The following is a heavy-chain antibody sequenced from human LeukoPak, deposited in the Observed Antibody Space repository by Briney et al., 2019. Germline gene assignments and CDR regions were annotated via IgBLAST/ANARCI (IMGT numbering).Heavy chain of an antibody. CDR2: IKQDGSQK. Sequence: GGSLRLSCGASEFTFGSYWMSWVRQAPGKGLEWVANIKQDGSQKYYVDSVKGRFTISRDNAKNSLYLQMTSLRAEDTAVCYCARVFYYGSRYYYMDVWGKGTTVIISS. CDR3: ARVFYYGSRYYYMDV. J-gene: IGHJ6*03. CDR1: EFTFGSYW. D-gene: IGHD3-10*01. V-gene: IGHV3-7*01.